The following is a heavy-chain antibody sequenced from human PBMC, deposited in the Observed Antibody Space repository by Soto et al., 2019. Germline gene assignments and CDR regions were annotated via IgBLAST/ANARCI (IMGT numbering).Heavy chain of an antibody. CDR3: ARSPYYYDSSGYFGSLDY. D-gene: IGHD3-22*01. CDR1: GFTFSSYV. V-gene: IGHV3-30-3*01. CDR2: ISYDGSNK. J-gene: IGHJ4*02. Sequence: GGSLRLSCAASGFTFSSYVMHWVRQAPGKGLEWVAVISYDGSNKYYADSVKGRFTISRDNSKNTLYLQMNSLRAEDTAVYYCARSPYYYDSSGYFGSLDYWGQGTLVTVSS.